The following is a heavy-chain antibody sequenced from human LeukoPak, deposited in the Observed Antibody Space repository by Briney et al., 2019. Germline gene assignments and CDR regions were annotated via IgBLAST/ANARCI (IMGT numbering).Heavy chain of an antibody. V-gene: IGHV1-46*01. D-gene: IGHD6-13*01. CDR2: INPSGGST. CDR1: GYTFTSYY. J-gene: IGHJ3*02. CDR3: ASEQTGIAASHAFDI. Sequence: ASVKVSCKASGYTFTSYYMHWVRQAPGQGLEWMGIINPSGGSTSYAQKFQGRVTMTRDTSTSTVYMELSSLRSEDTAVYYCASEQTGIAASHAFDIWGQGTMVTVSS.